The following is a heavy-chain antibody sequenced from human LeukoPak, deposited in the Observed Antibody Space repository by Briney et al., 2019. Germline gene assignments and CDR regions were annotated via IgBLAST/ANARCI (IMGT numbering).Heavy chain of an antibody. CDR3: AALPAPSGSHRLDY. V-gene: IGHV3-21*01. Sequence: PGGSLRLSCAASGFTFSSYSMNWVRQAPGKGLEWVSSISSSSSYIYYADSVKGRFTISRDNAKNSLYLQMNSLRAEDTAVYYCAALPAPSGSHRLDYWGQGTLVTVSS. CDR1: GFTFSSYS. J-gene: IGHJ4*02. D-gene: IGHD1-26*01. CDR2: ISSSSSYI.